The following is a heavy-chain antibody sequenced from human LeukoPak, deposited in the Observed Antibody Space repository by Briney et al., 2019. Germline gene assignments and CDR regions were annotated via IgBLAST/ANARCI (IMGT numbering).Heavy chain of an antibody. D-gene: IGHD2-15*01. CDR1: GFTFSDYY. Sequence: GGSLRLSCAASGFTFSDYYMSWIRQAPGKGLEWVSYITSSDSTIHYADSVKGRFTISRDNAKNSLYLQMNSLRAEDTAVYYCARGLGYCSGGSCPRRAFDIWGQGTVVTVSS. CDR3: ARGLGYCSGGSCPRRAFDI. V-gene: IGHV3-11*01. CDR2: ITSSDSTI. J-gene: IGHJ3*02.